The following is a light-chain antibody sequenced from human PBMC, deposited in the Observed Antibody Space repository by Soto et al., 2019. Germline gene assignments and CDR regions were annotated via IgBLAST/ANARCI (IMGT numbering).Light chain of an antibody. Sequence: EMVLTQSPATLSLSPGERATLSYRASQSVSSYLAWYQQKPGQAPRLLIYDASNRATGIPARFSGSGSGTGFTLTISSLEPEDFAVYYCQQRINWPPLTFGGGTKVEIK. CDR1: QSVSSY. V-gene: IGKV3-11*01. CDR2: DAS. CDR3: QQRINWPPLT. J-gene: IGKJ4*01.